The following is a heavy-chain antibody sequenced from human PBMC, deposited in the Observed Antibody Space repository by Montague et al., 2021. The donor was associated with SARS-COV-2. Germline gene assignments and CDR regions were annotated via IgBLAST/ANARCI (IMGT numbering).Heavy chain of an antibody. CDR3: ARGSLDIVVVVAATPPYFDY. Sequence: SETLSLTCAVYGGSFSGYYWSWIRLPPGTGLERIWEINHSGSTNYNPSLKRRVTISVDTSKNQFSLKLSSVTAADTAAYYCARGSLDIVVVVAATPPYFDYWGQGTLVTVSS. V-gene: IGHV4-34*01. CDR2: INHSGST. J-gene: IGHJ4*02. D-gene: IGHD2-15*01. CDR1: GGSFSGYY.